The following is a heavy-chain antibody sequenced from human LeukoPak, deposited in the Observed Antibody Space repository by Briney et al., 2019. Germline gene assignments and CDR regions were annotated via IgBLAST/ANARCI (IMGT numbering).Heavy chain of an antibody. CDR1: GYTLTELS. V-gene: IGHV1-24*01. D-gene: IGHD3-10*01. J-gene: IGHJ6*02. CDR3: ATAWGVTMVRGAIYGMDV. Sequence: ASVKVSCKVSGYTLTELSMHWVRQAPGKGLEWMGGFDPEDGETIYAQKFQGRVTMTEDTSTDTAYMELSSLRSEDTAVYYCATAWGVTMVRGAIYGMDVWGQGTTVTVSS. CDR2: FDPEDGET.